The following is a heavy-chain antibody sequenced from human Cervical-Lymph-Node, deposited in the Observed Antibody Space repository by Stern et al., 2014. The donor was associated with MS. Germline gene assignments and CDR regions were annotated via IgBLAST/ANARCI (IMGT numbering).Heavy chain of an antibody. CDR1: GYNFTGYY. V-gene: IGHV1-2*04. J-gene: IGHJ6*02. CDR3: ASSVAGTKYYGMDV. CDR2: INPNSGGT. D-gene: IGHD6-19*01. Sequence: QLVESGAEVKKPGASVKVSCKASGYNFTGYYMHWVRQAPGQGLEWMGWINPNSGGTNYAQKFQGWVTMTRDTSISTAYMELSRLRSDDTAVYYCASSVAGTKYYGMDVWGQGTTVTVSS.